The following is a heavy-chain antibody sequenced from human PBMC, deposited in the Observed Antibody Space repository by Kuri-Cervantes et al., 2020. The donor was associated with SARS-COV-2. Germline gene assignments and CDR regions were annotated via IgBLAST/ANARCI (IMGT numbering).Heavy chain of an antibody. CDR1: GFNFSSYA. CDR3: AKILTPRYCSGGSCYLGDY. V-gene: IGHV3-23*01. CDR2: ISGTGGST. J-gene: IGHJ4*02. Sequence: GGSMRLSCAVSGFNFSSYAMSWVRKAPGKGLEWVSAISGTGGSTYYADSVKGRFTISRDNSKNTLYLQMNSLRAEDTAVYYCAKILTPRYCSGGSCYLGDYCDQGTLVTVS. D-gene: IGHD2-15*01.